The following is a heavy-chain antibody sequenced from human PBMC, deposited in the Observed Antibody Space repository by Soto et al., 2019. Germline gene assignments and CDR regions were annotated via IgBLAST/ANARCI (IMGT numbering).Heavy chain of an antibody. CDR1: GGSISSYY. D-gene: IGHD6-13*01. Sequence: SETLSLTCTVSGGSISSYYWSWIRQPPGKGLEWIGYIYYSGSTNYNPSLKSRVTISVDTSKNQFSLKLSSVTAEDTSVYYCARDNGIAGSFDPWGQGTLVTVSS. J-gene: IGHJ5*02. CDR3: ARDNGIAGSFDP. V-gene: IGHV4-59*01. CDR2: IYYSGST.